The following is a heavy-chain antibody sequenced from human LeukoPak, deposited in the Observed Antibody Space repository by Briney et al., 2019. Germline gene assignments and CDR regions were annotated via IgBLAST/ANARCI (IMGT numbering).Heavy chain of an antibody. J-gene: IGHJ3*02. CDR2: RCSAGSSE. Sequence: GWALRVSREASRCTFSTFGMHWVRPAPGRGVEWVAVRCSAGSSESYADSVKGRFNSSRDNSKNTLYLQMNSLRAEDTAVYYCARNRLYYHTSVHEAFDIGGQGTMVTVSS. CDR3: ARNRLYYHTSVHEAFDI. D-gene: IGHD3-22*01. V-gene: IGHV3-33*01. CDR1: RCTFSTFG.